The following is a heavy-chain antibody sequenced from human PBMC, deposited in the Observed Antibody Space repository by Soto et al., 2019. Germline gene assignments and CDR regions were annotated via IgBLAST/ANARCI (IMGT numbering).Heavy chain of an antibody. CDR2: IDAANGDT. J-gene: IGHJ4*02. D-gene: IGHD1-1*01. Sequence: QVQVVQSGAEVKEPGASVKVSCKASGYTFTTCAMQWVRQAPGQGLECVGWIDAANGDTKYSQKFQGRLTITRDTSANTAYMELSSLTFEDTAVYYWASRSPRYGIDYWGQGTLVTVSS. CDR1: GYTFTTCA. CDR3: ASRSPRYGIDY. V-gene: IGHV1-3*01.